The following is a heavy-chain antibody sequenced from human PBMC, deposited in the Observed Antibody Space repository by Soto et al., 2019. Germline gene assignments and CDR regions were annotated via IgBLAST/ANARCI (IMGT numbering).Heavy chain of an antibody. V-gene: IGHV3-73*01. CDR2: IRSKTNSYAT. CDR3: TTGLDY. D-gene: IGHD1-1*01. CDR1: GFTFSDSA. J-gene: IGHJ4*02. Sequence: EVQLVESGGGFVQPGGSLKLSCAASGFTFSDSAIHWVRQASGKGLEWVGRIRSKTNSYATADAVSVKGRFTISRDDSTAYLQMNSLRTEETAVYYCTTGLDYWVQGTLVTVSS.